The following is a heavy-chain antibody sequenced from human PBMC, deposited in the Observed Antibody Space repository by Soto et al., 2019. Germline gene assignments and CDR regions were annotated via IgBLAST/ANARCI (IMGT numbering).Heavy chain of an antibody. V-gene: IGHV3-23*01. CDR1: GFTFSSYA. CDR3: AKAGYDILTGFLFDP. Sequence: PGGSLRLSCAASGFTFSSYAMSWVRQAPGKGLEWVSVISCSGGSTYYADSVKGRFTISRDNSKNTLYLQMNSLRAEDTAVYYCAKAGYDILTGFLFDPWGQGTLVTVSS. CDR2: ISCSGGST. J-gene: IGHJ5*02. D-gene: IGHD3-9*01.